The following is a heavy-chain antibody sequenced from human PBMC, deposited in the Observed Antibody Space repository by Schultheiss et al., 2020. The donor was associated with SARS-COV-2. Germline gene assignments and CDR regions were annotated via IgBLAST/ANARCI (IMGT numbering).Heavy chain of an antibody. D-gene: IGHD6-19*01. J-gene: IGHJ6*02. Sequence: ASVKVSCKASGYTFTSYAMHWVRQAPGQRLEWMGWINADNGNTKYSQKFQGRVTVTGDTSANTAYMELSSLRSEDTAVYYCARDRDSSAWYWSGLDVWGQGTTVTVSS. CDR1: GYTFTSYA. CDR3: ARDRDSSAWYWSGLDV. CDR2: INADNGNT. V-gene: IGHV1-3*01.